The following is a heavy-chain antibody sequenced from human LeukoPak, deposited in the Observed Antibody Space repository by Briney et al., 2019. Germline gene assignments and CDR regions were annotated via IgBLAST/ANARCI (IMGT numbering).Heavy chain of an antibody. CDR3: ARDGLGIELDGFDI. V-gene: IGHV4-59*12. J-gene: IGHJ3*02. CDR2: IYYSGST. CDR1: GGSISSYY. D-gene: IGHD3/OR15-3a*01. Sequence: PSETLSLTCTVSGGSISSYYWSWIRQPPGKGLEWIGYIYYSGSTNYNPSLKSRVTMSVDTSKNQFSLKLSSVTAADTAMYYCARDGLGIELDGFDIWGQGTMVTVSS.